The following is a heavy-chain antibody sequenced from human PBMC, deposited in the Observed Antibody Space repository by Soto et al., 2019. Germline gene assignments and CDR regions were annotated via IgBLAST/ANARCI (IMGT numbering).Heavy chain of an antibody. J-gene: IGHJ3*02. V-gene: IGHV2-5*01. CDR3: AHRHDLGGFDI. CDR1: GFSLNTRAVG. Sequence: QIPLKESGPTLVKPTQTLTLTGTFSGFSLNTRAVGVGWIRQSPGKALEWLALINWNDDERYSPSLKDRLTITKDTSKNHVVLTMTNIGPVDTATYYCAHRHDLGGFDIWGQGTAVTVSS. D-gene: IGHD2-15*01. CDR2: INWNDDE.